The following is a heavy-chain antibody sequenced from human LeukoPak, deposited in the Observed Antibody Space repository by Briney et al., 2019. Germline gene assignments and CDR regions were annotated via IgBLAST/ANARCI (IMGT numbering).Heavy chain of an antibody. CDR3: ATTTVTTHYYYYMDV. CDR2: IYYSGST. D-gene: IGHD4-17*01. Sequence: PSETLSLTCTVSGGSISSYYWSWIRQPPGQGLEWIGYIYYSGSTNYNPSLNSRVTISVDTSKNQFSLKLSSVTAADTAVYYCATTTVTTHYYYYMDVWGKGTTVTVSS. V-gene: IGHV4-59*01. J-gene: IGHJ6*03. CDR1: GGSISSYY.